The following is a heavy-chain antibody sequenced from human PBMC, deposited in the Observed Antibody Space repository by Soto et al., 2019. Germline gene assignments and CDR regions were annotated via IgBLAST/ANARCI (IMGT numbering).Heavy chain of an antibody. J-gene: IGHJ4*02. CDR1: GFTFQNYA. CDR3: TKDKLYSNYEYYFDY. D-gene: IGHD4-4*01. CDR2: ISWNGGTI. Sequence: EVQLVESGGGLVQPGRSLRLSCAASGFTFQNYAMHWVRLVPGKGLAWVSGISWNGGTIGYADSVKGRFTISRDNAKNSLYLQMNSLRAEDTAFYYCTKDKLYSNYEYYFDYWGQGTLVTVSS. V-gene: IGHV3-9*01.